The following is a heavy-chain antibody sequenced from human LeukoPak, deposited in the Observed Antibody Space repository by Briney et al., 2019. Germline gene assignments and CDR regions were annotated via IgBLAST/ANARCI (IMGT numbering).Heavy chain of an antibody. CDR3: VREVTSGSFDY. J-gene: IGHJ4*02. V-gene: IGHV3-30*04. CDR2: ISDDGSNG. CDR1: GFTFSSCA. Sequence: PGGSLRLSCEASGFTFSSCAMHWVRQAPGRGLEWVTVISDDGSNGYYAGSVKGRFTISRENSQNTLHVQMNSLRPEATAVYYCVREVTSGSFDYWGQGTLVTVSS. D-gene: IGHD1-26*01.